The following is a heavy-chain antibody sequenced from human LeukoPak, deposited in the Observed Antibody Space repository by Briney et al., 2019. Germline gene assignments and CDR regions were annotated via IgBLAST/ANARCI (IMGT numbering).Heavy chain of an antibody. D-gene: IGHD3-22*01. CDR1: GYTFTGYY. V-gene: IGHV1-2*04. CDR3: AREGSYYYDSSGYPLRY. J-gene: IGHJ4*02. CDR2: INPNSGGT. Sequence: ASVKASCKASGYTFTGYYMHWVRQAPGQGLEWMGWINPNSGGTNYAQKFQGWVTMTRDTSISTAYMELSRLRSDDTAVYYCAREGSYYYDSSGYPLRYWGQGTLVTVSS.